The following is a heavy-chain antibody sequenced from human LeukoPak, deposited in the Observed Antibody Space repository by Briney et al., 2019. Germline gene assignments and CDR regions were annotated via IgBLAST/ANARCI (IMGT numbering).Heavy chain of an antibody. V-gene: IGHV3-7*01. CDR1: GFTFNTFW. D-gene: IGHD3-16*01. Sequence: GGSLRLSCAASGFTFNTFWMTWVRQAPGKGLDWVANINHNGTEKYYMDSVGGRFTISRDNAKNSLSLEMKSLRLDDTAVYYCARDGGDLWPLDEWGRGTLVTVSS. CDR3: ARDGGDLWPLDE. CDR2: INHNGTEK. J-gene: IGHJ4*02.